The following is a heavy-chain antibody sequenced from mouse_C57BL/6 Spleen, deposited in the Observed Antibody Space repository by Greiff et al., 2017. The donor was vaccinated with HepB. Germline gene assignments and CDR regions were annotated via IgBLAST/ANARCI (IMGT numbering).Heavy chain of an antibody. CDR1: GYTFTDYE. CDR3: TRWGSNGAMDY. Sequence: VKLMESGAELVRPGASVTLSCKASGYTFTDYEMHWVKQTPVHGLEWIGAIDPETGGTAYNQKFKGKAILTADKSSSTAYMELRSLTSEDSAVYYCTRWGSNGAMDYWGQGTSVTVSS. CDR2: IDPETGGT. D-gene: IGHD2-5*01. V-gene: IGHV1-15*01. J-gene: IGHJ4*01.